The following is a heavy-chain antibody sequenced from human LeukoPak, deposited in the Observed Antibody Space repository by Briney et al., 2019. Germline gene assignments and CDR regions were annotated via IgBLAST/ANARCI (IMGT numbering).Heavy chain of an antibody. D-gene: IGHD3-22*01. CDR1: GGTFSSYT. V-gene: IGHV1-69*02. J-gene: IGHJ4*02. CDR3: ARDRDPDSSGYPDY. CDR2: IIPILGIA. Sequence: SVKVSCKASGGTFSSYTISWVRQAPGQGLEWMGRIIPILGIANYAQRFQGRVTITADKSTSTAYMELSSLRSEDTAVYYCARDRDPDSSGYPDYWGQGTLVTVSS.